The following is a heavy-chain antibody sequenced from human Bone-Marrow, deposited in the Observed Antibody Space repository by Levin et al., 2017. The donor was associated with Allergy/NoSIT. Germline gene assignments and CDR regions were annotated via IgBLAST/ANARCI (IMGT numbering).Heavy chain of an antibody. D-gene: IGHD1-26*01. CDR1: GYTFTSYY. V-gene: IGHV1-46*01. CDR3: ARGGFRIVGANGMDV. J-gene: IGHJ6*02. CDR2: INPSGGST. Sequence: GESLKISCQASGYTFTSYYMHWVRQAPGQGLEWMGIINPSGGSTSYAQKFQGRVTMTRDTSTSTVYMELSSLRSEDTAVYYCARGGFRIVGANGMDVWGQGTTVTVSS.